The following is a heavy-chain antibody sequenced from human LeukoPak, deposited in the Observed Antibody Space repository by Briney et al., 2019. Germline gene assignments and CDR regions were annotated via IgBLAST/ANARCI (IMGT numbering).Heavy chain of an antibody. CDR3: ARGPDDAFDI. Sequence: PSETLSLTCTVSGGSISSYYWSWVRQPPGKGLEWIGYIYYSGSTYYNPSLKSRVTMSVDTSKNQFSLKLSSVTAADTAVYYCARGPDDAFDIWGQGTMVTVSS. V-gene: IGHV4-59*12. CDR2: IYYSGST. J-gene: IGHJ3*02. CDR1: GGSISSYY.